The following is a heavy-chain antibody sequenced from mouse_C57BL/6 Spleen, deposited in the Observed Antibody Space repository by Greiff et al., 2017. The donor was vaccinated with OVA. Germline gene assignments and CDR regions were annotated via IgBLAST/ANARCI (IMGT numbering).Heavy chain of an antibody. V-gene: IGHV1-80*01. J-gene: IGHJ2*01. Sequence: VQLQQSGAELVKPGASVKISCKASGYAFSSYWMNWVKQRPGKGLEWIGQIYPGDGDTNYNGKFKGKATLTAGKSSSTACMQLSSLTSEDSAVYFCARGIYDYGYFDYWGQGTTLTVSS. CDR1: GYAFSSYW. CDR3: ARGIYDYGYFDY. CDR2: IYPGDGDT. D-gene: IGHD2-4*01.